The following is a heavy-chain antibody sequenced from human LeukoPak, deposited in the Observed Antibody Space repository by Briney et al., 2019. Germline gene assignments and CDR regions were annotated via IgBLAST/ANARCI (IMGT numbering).Heavy chain of an antibody. V-gene: IGHV5-51*01. J-gene: IGHJ6*02. CDR3: ARHVVPADNYYYYGMDV. Sequence: AGESLKISCKGSGYSFTSYWIGWVRQMPGKGLEWMGIIYPGDSDTRYSPSFQGQVTISADKSISTAYLQWSSLKASDTAMYYCARHVVPADNYYYYGMDVWGQGTTVTVSS. D-gene: IGHD2-2*01. CDR1: GYSFTSYW. CDR2: IYPGDSDT.